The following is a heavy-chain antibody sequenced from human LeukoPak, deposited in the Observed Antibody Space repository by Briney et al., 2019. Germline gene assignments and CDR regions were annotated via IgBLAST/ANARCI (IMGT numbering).Heavy chain of an antibody. CDR3: ARVGDYYDSSGYN. V-gene: IGHV1-69*04. CDR1: GGTFSSYA. Sequence: ASVKVSCKASGGTFSSYAISWVRQAPGQGLEWMGRIIPILGIANYAQKFQGRVTITADKSTSTAYMELSSLRSEGTAVYYCARVGDYYDSSGYNWGQGTLVTVSS. J-gene: IGHJ4*02. CDR2: IIPILGIA. D-gene: IGHD3-22*01.